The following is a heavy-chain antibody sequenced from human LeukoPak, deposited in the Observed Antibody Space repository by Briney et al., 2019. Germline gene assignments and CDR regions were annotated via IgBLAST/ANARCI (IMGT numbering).Heavy chain of an antibody. CDR3: AREGPRGNSQFDY. V-gene: IGHV3-7*01. Sequence: GGSLRLSCAASGFTFGDTWMNWVRQVPGQGLEWVANIKQDGSEKFYVASVKGRFTISRDNSKDTLFLQMNGLRAEDTAVYYCAREGPRGNSQFDYWGQGTLVTVSS. D-gene: IGHD2/OR15-2a*01. CDR1: GFTFGDTW. CDR2: IKQDGSEK. J-gene: IGHJ4*02.